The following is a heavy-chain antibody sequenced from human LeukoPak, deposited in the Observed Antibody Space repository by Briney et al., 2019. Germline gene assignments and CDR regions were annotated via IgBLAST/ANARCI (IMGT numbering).Heavy chain of an antibody. CDR3: AKDGCSSTNCYKGGIDY. D-gene: IGHD2-2*02. CDR2: IRFDGSNT. Sequence: PGGSLRLSCAASAFTFSTYGMYWVRQAPGKGLEWVAFIRFDGSNTYYADSVKGRFTISRDNSKNTLYLQMNSLRAEDTAAYYCAKDGCSSTNCYKGGIDYWGQGTLVTVSS. V-gene: IGHV3-30*02. CDR1: AFTFSTYG. J-gene: IGHJ4*02.